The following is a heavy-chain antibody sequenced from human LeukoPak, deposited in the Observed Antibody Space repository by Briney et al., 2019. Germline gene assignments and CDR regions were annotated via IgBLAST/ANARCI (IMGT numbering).Heavy chain of an antibody. CDR1: GFTRTDYW. J-gene: IGHJ4*01. V-gene: IGHV3-7*01. CDR2: IRQDGSEK. Sequence: GGSLRLSCEVYGFTRTDYWMNWVRQAPARGPEWVASIRQDGSEKTSLDSVKGGFTISRDNTKNALSLQLNGQSAEDTAVYYCARDVTAAGLYFDLWGQGTLVTVSS. D-gene: IGHD6-13*01. CDR3: ARDVTAAGLYFDL.